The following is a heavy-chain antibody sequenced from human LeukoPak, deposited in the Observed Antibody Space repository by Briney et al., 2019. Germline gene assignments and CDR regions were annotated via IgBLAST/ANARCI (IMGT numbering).Heavy chain of an antibody. Sequence: PGGSLRVSCATSAFTFSDYWMSWVRQTPGKGLEWVANIKEDGSEKYYVDSVKGRFTISRDNAKNSLYLQMNSLRAEDTAVYYCASSGNHYYYYYMDVWGKGTTVTVSS. V-gene: IGHV3-7*01. CDR3: ASSGNHYYYYYMDV. CDR1: AFTFSDYW. J-gene: IGHJ6*03. CDR2: IKEDGSEK. D-gene: IGHD3-10*01.